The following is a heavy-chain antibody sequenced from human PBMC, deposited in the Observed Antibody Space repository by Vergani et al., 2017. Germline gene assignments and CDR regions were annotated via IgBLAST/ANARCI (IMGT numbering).Heavy chain of an antibody. CDR2: ISWNSGSI. D-gene: IGHD3-3*01. V-gene: IGHV3-9*01. J-gene: IGHJ6*02. CDR3: AKDIGSGFRSSYYYGMDV. CDR1: GFTFDDYA. Sequence: EVQLVESGGGLVQPGRSLRLSCAASGFTFDDYAMHWVRQAPGKGLERVSGISWNSGSIGYADSVKGRFTISRDNAKNSLYLQMNSLRAEDTALYYCAKDIGSGFRSSYYYGMDVWGQGTTVTVSS.